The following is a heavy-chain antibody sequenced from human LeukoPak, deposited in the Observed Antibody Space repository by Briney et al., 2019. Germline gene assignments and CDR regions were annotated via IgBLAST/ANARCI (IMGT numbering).Heavy chain of an antibody. J-gene: IGHJ5*02. CDR2: ICSGSSYI. CDR3: ARDPAAAMYINWFDP. CDR1: GFTFSSCS. D-gene: IGHD5-18*01. Sequence: GGSLRLSCAASGFTFSSCSMNWVRQAPGKGLEWVSSICSGSSYIYYADSVKGRFTISRDNAKNLLYLQMNSLGAEDTAVYYYARDPAAAMYINWFDPWGQGTLVTVSS. V-gene: IGHV3-21*01.